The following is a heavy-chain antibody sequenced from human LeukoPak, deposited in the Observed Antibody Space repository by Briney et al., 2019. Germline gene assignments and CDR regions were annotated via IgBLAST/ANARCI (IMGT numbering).Heavy chain of an antibody. CDR2: ISAYNGNT. V-gene: IGHV1-18*01. Sequence: GASVKVSCKASGYTFTSYGISWVRQAPGRGLEWMGWISAYNGNTDYSQKLQGRVTMTSDTSTSTAYMELRSLRSDDTAVYYCARGYGGNSPDYWGQGTLVTVSS. J-gene: IGHJ4*02. CDR1: GYTFTSYG. D-gene: IGHD4-23*01. CDR3: ARGYGGNSPDY.